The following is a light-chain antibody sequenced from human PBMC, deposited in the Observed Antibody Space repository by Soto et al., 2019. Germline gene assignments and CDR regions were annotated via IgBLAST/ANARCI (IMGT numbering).Light chain of an antibody. J-gene: IGKJ1*01. CDR1: QSISSY. Sequence: DIQMTQSPSSLSASVGDRVTITCRASQSISSYLNWYQQKPGKAPKLLIYAASSLQSGVPSRFSGSGSVTDFTLTISSLQPEDFATYYCQQSYSTPPVGTFGQGTKVDIK. V-gene: IGKV1-39*01. CDR3: QQSYSTPPVGT. CDR2: AAS.